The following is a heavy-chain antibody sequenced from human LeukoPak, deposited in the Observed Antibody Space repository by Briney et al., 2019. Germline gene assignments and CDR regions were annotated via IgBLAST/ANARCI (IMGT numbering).Heavy chain of an antibody. J-gene: IGHJ4*02. CDR1: GGSISSGGYY. D-gene: IGHD4-17*01. V-gene: IGHV4-31*03. CDR3: ASSRGDYGDSNRYFDY. CDR2: INHSGST. Sequence: SETLSLTCTVSGGSISSGGYYWSWIRQHPGKGLEWIGEINHSGSTNYNPSLKSRVTISVDTSKNQFSLKLSSVTAADTAVYYCASSRGDYGDSNRYFDYWGQGTLVTVSS.